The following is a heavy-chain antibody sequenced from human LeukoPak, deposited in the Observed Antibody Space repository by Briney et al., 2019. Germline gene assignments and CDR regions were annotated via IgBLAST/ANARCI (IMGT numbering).Heavy chain of an antibody. Sequence: GGSLRLSCAASGFTFSSYAMHWVRQAPGKGLEWVAVISYGGSNKYYADSVKGRFTISRDNSKNTLYLQMNSLRAEDTAVYYCARDPGYYGMDVWGQGTTVTVSS. J-gene: IGHJ6*02. D-gene: IGHD7-27*01. CDR1: GFTFSSYA. V-gene: IGHV3-30*04. CDR2: ISYGGSNK. CDR3: ARDPGYYGMDV.